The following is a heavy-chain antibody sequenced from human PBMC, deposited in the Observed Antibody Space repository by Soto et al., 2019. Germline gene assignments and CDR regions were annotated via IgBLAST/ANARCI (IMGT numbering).Heavy chain of an antibody. J-gene: IGHJ5*02. D-gene: IGHD6-13*01. CDR2: IYYSGST. V-gene: IGHV4-39*01. CDR1: GGSISSSSYY. Sequence: PSETLSLTCTVSGGSISSSSYYWGWIRQPPGKGLEWIGSIYYSGSTYYNPSLKSRVTISVDTSKNQFSLKLSSVTAADTAVYYCARHGAEAGTNWFDPWGQGTLVTVSS. CDR3: ARHGAEAGTNWFDP.